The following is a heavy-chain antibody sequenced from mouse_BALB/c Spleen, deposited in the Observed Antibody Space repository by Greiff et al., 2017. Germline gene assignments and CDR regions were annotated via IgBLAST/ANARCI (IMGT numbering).Heavy chain of an antibody. CDR1: GYSITSDYA. CDR2: ISYSGST. D-gene: IGHD2-4*01. J-gene: IGHJ2*01. CDR3: ARYDYDY. Sequence: DVQLQESGPGLVKPSQSLSLTCTVTGYSITSDYAWNWIRQFPGNKLEWMGYISYSGSTSYNPSLKSRISITRDTSKNQFFLQLNSVTTEDTATYYCARYDYDYWGQGTTLTVSS. V-gene: IGHV3-2*02.